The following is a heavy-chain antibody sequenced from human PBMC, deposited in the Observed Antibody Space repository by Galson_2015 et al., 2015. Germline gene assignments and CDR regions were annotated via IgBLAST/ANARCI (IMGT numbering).Heavy chain of an antibody. CDR1: GFTFSGYD. CDR3: ARVASSWYRRVDY. V-gene: IGHV3-48*03. J-gene: IGHJ4*02. Sequence: SLRLSCAASGFTFSGYDMTWVRQAPGKGLQWVSYISISGTTISYADSVKGRFTISRDSAKNSLYLQMNSLRAEDTAVYYCARVASSWYRRVDYWGQGTLVTVSS. CDR2: ISISGTTI. D-gene: IGHD1-26*01.